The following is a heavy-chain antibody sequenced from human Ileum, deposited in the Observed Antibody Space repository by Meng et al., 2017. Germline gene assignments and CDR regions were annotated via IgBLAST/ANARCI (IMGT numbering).Heavy chain of an antibody. CDR3: VRGGRTRFDY. CDR1: GFYFRDYE. Sequence: GESLKISCAASGFYFRDYEMNWVRQAPGKGLEWVSYIRSVAGPIYYAESVKGRYTISRDDAKNSLYLQMNSLKVEDTAVYYCVRGGRTRFDYWGQGTLVTVSS. J-gene: IGHJ4*02. CDR2: IRSVAGPI. V-gene: IGHV3-48*03.